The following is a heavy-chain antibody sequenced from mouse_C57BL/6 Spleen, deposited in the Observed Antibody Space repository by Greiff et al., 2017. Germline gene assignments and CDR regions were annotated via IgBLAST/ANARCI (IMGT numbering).Heavy chain of an antibody. CDR1: GYTFTRFT. D-gene: IGHD1-1*01. J-gene: IGHJ2*01. Sequence: QVQLQQSGAELARPGSSVKMSCKASGYTFTRFTLHWVKRRPGQRLVWIGYIIPSSGYTKYNQKLKDKDTLTADKSSSTDYMQLSSLTSEDSAVYYCARDYGSSFDYWGQGTTLTGSS. V-gene: IGHV1-4*01. CDR3: ARDYGSSFDY. CDR2: IIPSSGYT.